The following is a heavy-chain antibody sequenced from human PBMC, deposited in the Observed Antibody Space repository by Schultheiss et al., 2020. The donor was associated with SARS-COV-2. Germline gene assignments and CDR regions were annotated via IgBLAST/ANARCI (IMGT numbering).Heavy chain of an antibody. CDR2: ISSNGGST. CDR3: AKPMGPFGDYYGMDV. CDR1: GFTFSGSA. Sequence: GESLKISCAASGFTFSGSAMHWVRQAPGKGLEYVSAISSNGGSTYYADSVKGRFTISRDNSKNTLYLQMNSLRAEDTALYYCAKPMGPFGDYYGMDVWGQGTTVTVSS. V-gene: IGHV3-64*04. D-gene: IGHD3-10*01. J-gene: IGHJ6*02.